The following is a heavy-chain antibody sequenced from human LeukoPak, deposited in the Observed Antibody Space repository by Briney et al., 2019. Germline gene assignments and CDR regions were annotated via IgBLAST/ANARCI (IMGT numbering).Heavy chain of an antibody. Sequence: GGSLRLSCAASGFTFSSYAMSWVRQAPGKGLEWVSAISGSGGSTYYADSVKGRFTISRDNSKNTLYLQMNSLGAEDTAVYYCAKTPRLIAAADPFDYWGQGTLVTVSS. CDR2: ISGSGGST. D-gene: IGHD6-13*01. J-gene: IGHJ4*02. CDR1: GFTFSSYA. V-gene: IGHV3-23*01. CDR3: AKTPRLIAAADPFDY.